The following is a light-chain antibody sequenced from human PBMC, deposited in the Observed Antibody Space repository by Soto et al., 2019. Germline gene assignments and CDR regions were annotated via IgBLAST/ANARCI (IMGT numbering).Light chain of an antibody. V-gene: IGKV3-20*01. CDR3: QQFDDSVT. CDR2: GTS. CDR1: HSVSRTY. J-gene: IGKJ5*01. Sequence: EIVFTPSPGTLSLSPGERATLSCPASHSVSRTYLAWYQQKPGQAPRLLIYGTSDRATGTPDRFSGSGSGTDFTLTISRLEPEDSAVYYCQQFDDSVTFGQGTRLEIK.